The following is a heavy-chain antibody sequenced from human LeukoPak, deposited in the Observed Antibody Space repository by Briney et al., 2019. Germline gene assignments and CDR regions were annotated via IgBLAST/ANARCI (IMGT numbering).Heavy chain of an antibody. Sequence: ASVKVSCKASGYTFTGYYMHWVRQAPGQGLEWMGWINPNSGGTNYAQKFQGRVTMTRDTSISTAYMELSRLRSDDTAVYYCARSPVYYDFWSGYEWGQGTLVTVSS. V-gene: IGHV1-2*02. J-gene: IGHJ4*02. CDR1: GYTFTGYY. D-gene: IGHD3-3*01. CDR3: ARSPVYYDFWSGYE. CDR2: INPNSGGT.